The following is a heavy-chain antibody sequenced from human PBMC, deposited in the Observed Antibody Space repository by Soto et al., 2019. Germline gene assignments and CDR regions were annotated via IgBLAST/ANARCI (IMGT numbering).Heavy chain of an antibody. D-gene: IGHD3-3*01. J-gene: IGHJ6*03. Sequence: GASVKVSCKASGYTFTGYYMHWVRQAPGQGLEWMGWINPNSGGTNYAQKFQGWVTMTRDTSISTAYMELSRLRSDDTAVYYCARDSVLRNKDVPDFKLRKPSTNYYYYYMDVWGKGTTVTVSS. CDR2: INPNSGGT. CDR1: GYTFTGYY. CDR3: ARDSVLRNKDVPDFKLRKPSTNYYYYYMDV. V-gene: IGHV1-2*04.